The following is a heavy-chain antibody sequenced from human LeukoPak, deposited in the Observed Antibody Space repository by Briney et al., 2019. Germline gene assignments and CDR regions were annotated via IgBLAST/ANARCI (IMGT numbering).Heavy chain of an antibody. V-gene: IGHV3-23*01. J-gene: IGHJ4*02. CDR3: AKGYNY. Sequence: GALRLSCAASGFSFSIHDMTWVRQAPGKGLEWVSTISNSDNSTYYADSVKGRFTISRDNSKNTLYLQMNSLRAEDTAVYYCAKGYNYWGQGTLVTVSS. D-gene: IGHD1-14*01. CDR2: ISNSDNST. CDR1: GFSFSIHD.